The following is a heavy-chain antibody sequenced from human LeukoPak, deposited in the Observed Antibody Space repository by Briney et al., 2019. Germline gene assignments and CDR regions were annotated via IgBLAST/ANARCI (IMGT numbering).Heavy chain of an antibody. CDR3: ARGSSWYQDSYCYSGIDV. D-gene: IGHD6-13*01. CDR2: ISSSSSYI. CDR1: GFTFSRYS. V-gene: IGHV3-21*01. J-gene: IGHJ6*02. Sequence: GGALRVPCAASGFTFSRYSMKWVRPAPGKGLEGVSSISSSSSYIYYAASVQGRFTISRDTAKNSLYLQMHSLRAEDTAVSYCARGSSWYQDSYCYSGIDVWGQGTTVTVSS.